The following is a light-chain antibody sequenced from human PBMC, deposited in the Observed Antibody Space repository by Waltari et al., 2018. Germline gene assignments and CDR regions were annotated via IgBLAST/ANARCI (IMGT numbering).Light chain of an antibody. J-gene: IGKJ2*01. CDR3: QQHDNPPFT. Sequence: DIQMTQSPSSLSASVGDTVTITCQANHDISDYLNWYQQKPGKAPNLLTSDGSHLEAGVTSRFSGSGYGTDFTFTISSLQPEDFATYYCQQHDNPPFTFGQGTKLEIK. V-gene: IGKV1-33*01. CDR1: HDISDY. CDR2: DGS.